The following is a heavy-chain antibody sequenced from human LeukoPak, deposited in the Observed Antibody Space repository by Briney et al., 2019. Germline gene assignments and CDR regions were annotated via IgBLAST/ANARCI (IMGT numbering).Heavy chain of an antibody. Sequence: GGSLRLSCAASGSTFSSYSMNWVRQAPGKGLEWVSSISSSSSYIYYADSVKGRFTISRDNAKNSLYLQMNSLRAEDTAVYYCARGTRLLGYFDYWGQGTLVTVSS. CDR2: ISSSSSYI. CDR3: ARGTRLLGYFDY. CDR1: GSTFSSYS. D-gene: IGHD2/OR15-2a*01. J-gene: IGHJ4*02. V-gene: IGHV3-21*01.